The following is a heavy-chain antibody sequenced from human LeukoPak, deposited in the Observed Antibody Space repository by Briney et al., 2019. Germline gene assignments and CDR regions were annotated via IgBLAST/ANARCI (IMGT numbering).Heavy chain of an antibody. Sequence: PGGSLRLSCAASGFTLSSSWMHWVRQAPGKGLVWVSLIDSDGTGTSYADSVKGRFTISRDNAKNSLYLQMNSLRAEDTALYYCAKDIFAGKSYYYYGMDVWGQGTTVTVSS. J-gene: IGHJ6*02. CDR2: IDSDGTGT. CDR3: AKDIFAGKSYYYYGMDV. CDR1: GFTLSSSW. V-gene: IGHV3-74*01. D-gene: IGHD3-3*01.